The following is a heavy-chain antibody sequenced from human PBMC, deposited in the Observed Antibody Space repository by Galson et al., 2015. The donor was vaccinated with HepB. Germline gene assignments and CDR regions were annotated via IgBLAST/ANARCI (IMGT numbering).Heavy chain of an antibody. CDR3: ARDWGGMVNQINWFDP. Sequence: SLRLSCAASEPTFSNYAMHWVRQAPGKGLEWVAFISYDGTNKYYGDSVKGRLTISRDNSKNTLYLQMNSLRAEDTAVYFCARDWGGMVNQINWFDPWGQGTLVTVSS. D-gene: IGHD3-3*01. J-gene: IGHJ5*02. V-gene: IGHV3-30-3*01. CDR1: EPTFSNYA. CDR2: ISYDGTNK.